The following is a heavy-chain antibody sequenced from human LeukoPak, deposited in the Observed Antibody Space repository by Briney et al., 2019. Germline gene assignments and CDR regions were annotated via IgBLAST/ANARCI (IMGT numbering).Heavy chain of an antibody. D-gene: IGHD2-15*01. CDR3: ARSVEGYCSGGSCYYYYYYMDV. V-gene: IGHV4-59*01. CDR1: GGSISSYY. Sequence: PSETLSLTCTVSGGSISSYYWSWIRQPPGKGLEWIGYIYYSGSTNYNPSLKSRVTILVDTSKNQFSLKLSSVTAADTAVYYCARSVEGYCSGGSCYYYYYYMDVWGKGTTVTVSS. CDR2: IYYSGST. J-gene: IGHJ6*03.